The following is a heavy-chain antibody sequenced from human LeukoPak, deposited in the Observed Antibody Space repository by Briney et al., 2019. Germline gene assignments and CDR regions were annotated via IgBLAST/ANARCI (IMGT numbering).Heavy chain of an antibody. J-gene: IGHJ4*02. CDR3: ARTNWNNYYFDY. D-gene: IGHD1-20*01. V-gene: IGHV1-2*02. CDR1: GYTFTDYY. Sequence: GASVKVSCKATGYTFTDYYMHWGRQAPGQGLEWVGWINPNSGGTNYAQKFQGRVTMTRDTSISTAYMELSRLRSDDTAVYYCARTNWNNYYFDYWGQGTLVTVSS. CDR2: INPNSGGT.